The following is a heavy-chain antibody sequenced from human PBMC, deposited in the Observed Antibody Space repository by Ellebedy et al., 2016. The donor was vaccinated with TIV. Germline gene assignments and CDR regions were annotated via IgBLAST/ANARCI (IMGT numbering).Heavy chain of an antibody. D-gene: IGHD2-15*01. CDR2: INSDGSST. Sequence: GESLKISCAASGFTFSRFWMHWVRQAPGKGLVWVSRINSDGSSTTYADSVKGRFTISRDNAKNTLYLQMNSLRAEDTAVYYCARNRYCSAGDCYALGYWGQGTLVTVSS. V-gene: IGHV3-74*01. CDR3: ARNRYCSAGDCYALGY. CDR1: GFTFSRFW. J-gene: IGHJ4*02.